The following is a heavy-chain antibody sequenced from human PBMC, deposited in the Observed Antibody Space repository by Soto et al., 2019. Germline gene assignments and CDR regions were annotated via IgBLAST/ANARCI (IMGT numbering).Heavy chain of an antibody. J-gene: IGHJ3*02. CDR1: GDSVSSNSAA. D-gene: IGHD3-16*02. CDR2: TYYRSKWYH. CDR3: ARERGVLSEAFDI. V-gene: IGHV6-1*01. Sequence: SQTLSLTCAISGDSVSSNSAAWNWIRQSPSRGLEWLGRTYYRSKWYHDYAPSVKSRITINPDTSKNHFSLQLNSMTPEDTAVHYCARERGVLSEAFDIWGRGTMVTVSS.